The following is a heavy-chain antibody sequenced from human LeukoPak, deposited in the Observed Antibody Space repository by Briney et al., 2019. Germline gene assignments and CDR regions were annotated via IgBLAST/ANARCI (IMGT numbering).Heavy chain of an antibody. J-gene: IGHJ5*02. Sequence: GASVKVSCKASGYTFTSYGISWVRQAPGQGLEWMGWISAYNGNTNYAQKLQGRVTMTTDTSTSTAYMELRSLRSDDTAVYYCARGEKGYGDYDWFDPWGQGTLVTVSS. CDR1: GYTFTSYG. CDR2: ISAYNGNT. V-gene: IGHV1-18*01. CDR3: ARGEKGYGDYDWFDP. D-gene: IGHD4-17*01.